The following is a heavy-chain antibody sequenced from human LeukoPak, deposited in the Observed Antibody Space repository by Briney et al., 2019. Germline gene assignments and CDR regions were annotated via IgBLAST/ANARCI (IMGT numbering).Heavy chain of an antibody. CDR1: GFSLSTTEVG. V-gene: IGHV2-5*02. CDR2: IYWDDYK. J-gene: IGHJ4*02. D-gene: IGHD3-22*01. CDR3: AHRLGYSDSSALDY. Sequence: SGPTLVSPTQTLTLTCTFSGFSLSTTEVGVGWIRQPPGKALEWLALIYWDDYKPYSPSLKSRLTITKDTSKNQVVLTMTNIVPVDTATYYCAHRLGYSDSSALDYWGQGTLVTVSS.